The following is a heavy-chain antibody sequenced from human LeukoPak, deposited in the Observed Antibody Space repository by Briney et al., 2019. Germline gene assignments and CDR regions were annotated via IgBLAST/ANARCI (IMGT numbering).Heavy chain of an antibody. CDR2: ISWNSGSI. Sequence: PGGSLRLSCAASGFTFDDYAMHWVRQAPGKGLEWVSGISWNSGSIGYADSVKGRFTISRDNAKNSLYLQMNTLRTEDTALYYCAKDSSSSSFYIDCWGQGTLVTVSS. CDR1: GFTFDDYA. D-gene: IGHD6-6*01. V-gene: IGHV3-9*01. J-gene: IGHJ4*02. CDR3: AKDSSSSSFYIDC.